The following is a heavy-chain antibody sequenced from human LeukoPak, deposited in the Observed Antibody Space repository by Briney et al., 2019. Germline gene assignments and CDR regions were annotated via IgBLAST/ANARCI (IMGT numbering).Heavy chain of an antibody. V-gene: IGHV4-34*01. D-gene: IGHD6-19*01. CDR3: ARGPMYSSGWYPPYYYYYMDV. CDR2: INHSGST. Sequence: PSETLSLTCAVYGGSFSGYYWSWIRQPPGKGLEWIGEINHSGSTNYNPSLKSRVTMSVDTSKNQFSLKLSSVTAADTAVYYCARGPMYSSGWYPPYYYYYMDVWGKGTTVTVSS. CDR1: GGSFSGYY. J-gene: IGHJ6*03.